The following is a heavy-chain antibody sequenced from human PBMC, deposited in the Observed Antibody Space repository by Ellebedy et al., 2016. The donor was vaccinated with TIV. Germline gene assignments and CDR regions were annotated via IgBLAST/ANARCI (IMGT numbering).Heavy chain of an antibody. V-gene: IGHV3-23*01. D-gene: IGHD6-6*01. J-gene: IGHJ1*01. CDR3: FFKGMSARLY. Sequence: PGGSLRLSCAASGFTFSNYAMSWVRQAPGEGLEWVSGISSSGDSTYYADSVKGRFTVSRDNSKNTFLQVNSLRAEDTAVYYCFFKGMSARLYWGQGTLVTVSS. CDR2: ISSSGDST. CDR1: GFTFSNYA.